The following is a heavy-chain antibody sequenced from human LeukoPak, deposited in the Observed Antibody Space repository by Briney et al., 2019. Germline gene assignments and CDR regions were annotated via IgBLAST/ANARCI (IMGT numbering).Heavy chain of an antibody. Sequence: SETLSLTCTVSGGFISSTSYYWGWIRQPPGKGLEWIGSIYYSGSTDYNASLKSRVTMSVDTSKNQLSLKVISVTAADTAVYYCARGVIAAGGNDFDYWGQGTLVTVSS. V-gene: IGHV4-39*07. CDR2: IYYSGST. D-gene: IGHD6-13*01. J-gene: IGHJ4*02. CDR3: ARGVIAAGGNDFDY. CDR1: GGFISSTSYY.